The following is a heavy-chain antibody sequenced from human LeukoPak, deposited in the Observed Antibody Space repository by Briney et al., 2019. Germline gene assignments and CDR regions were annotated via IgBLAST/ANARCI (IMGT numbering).Heavy chain of an antibody. CDR1: EYSFTNYW. CDR3: ASSRAGTLKVHNWFDP. Sequence: GESLKISCKGSEYSFTNYWIGWVRQMPGKGLEWMGRIDPTDSYTDYSPSFEGHVTISVDRSITTAYLQWSSLKASDTAMYFCASSRAGTLKVHNWFDPWGQGSLVTVSS. CDR2: IDPTDSYT. J-gene: IGHJ5*02. D-gene: IGHD6-19*01. V-gene: IGHV5-10-1*01.